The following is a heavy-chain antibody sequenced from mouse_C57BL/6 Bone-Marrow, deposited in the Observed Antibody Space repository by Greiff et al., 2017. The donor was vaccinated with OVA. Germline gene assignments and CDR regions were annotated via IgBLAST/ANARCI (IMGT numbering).Heavy chain of an antibody. CDR3: ARYSSYYYAMDY. J-gene: IGHJ4*01. V-gene: IGHV5-4*03. D-gene: IGHD1-1*01. CDR2: ISDGGSYT. CDR1: GFTFSSYA. Sequence: EVKVEESGGGLVKPGGSLKLSCAASGFTFSSYAMSWVRQTPEKRLEWVATISDGGSYTYYPDNVKGRFTISRDNAKNNLYLQMSHLKSEDTAMYYCARYSSYYYAMDYWGQGTSVTVSS.